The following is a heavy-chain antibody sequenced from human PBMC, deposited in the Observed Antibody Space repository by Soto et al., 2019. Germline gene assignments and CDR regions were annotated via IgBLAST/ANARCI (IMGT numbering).Heavy chain of an antibody. D-gene: IGHD3-10*01. J-gene: IGHJ6*03. CDR2: CGGGGST. CDR1: GFIFSNYA. CDR3: AGCTGQYYHTYYMAA. V-gene: IGHV3-23*01. Sequence: EVQLLESGGTLVQPGGSLRLSCAASGFIFSNYAMTWVRQAPGKGLEWVSYCGGGGSTYYADPVKGRFTCSRDNSKDMLFLRMLSLKAEAPYFYFCAGCTGQYYHTYYMAALGKGTTFPVSS.